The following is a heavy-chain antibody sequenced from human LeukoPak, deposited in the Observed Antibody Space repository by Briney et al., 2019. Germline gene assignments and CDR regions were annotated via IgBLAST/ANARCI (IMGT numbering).Heavy chain of an antibody. CDR1: GYTFTSYG. V-gene: IGHV1-18*01. CDR3: ARAQNYHDRSGYSDDTFDV. D-gene: IGHD3-22*01. Sequence: GASVKVSCKASGYTFTSYGISWVRQAPGQGLEWMGWISAYNGNTNYAQKLQGRVTMTTDTSTSTAYMELRRLRSDDTATYYCARAQNYHDRSGYSDDTFDVWGHGTMITVSS. J-gene: IGHJ3*01. CDR2: ISAYNGNT.